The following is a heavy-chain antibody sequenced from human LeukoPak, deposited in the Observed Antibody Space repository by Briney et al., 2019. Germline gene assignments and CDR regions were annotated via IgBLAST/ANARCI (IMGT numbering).Heavy chain of an antibody. CDR2: IYYSGST. CDR3: ARGNGALPDYFDY. Sequence: PSETLSLTCTVSGGSISSYSWSWIRQPPGKGLEWIGYIYYSGSTNYNPSLKSRVTISVDTSKNQFSLKLSSVTAADTAVYYCARGNGALPDYFDYWGQGTLVTVSS. D-gene: IGHD1-1*01. J-gene: IGHJ4*02. CDR1: GGSISSYS. V-gene: IGHV4-59*01.